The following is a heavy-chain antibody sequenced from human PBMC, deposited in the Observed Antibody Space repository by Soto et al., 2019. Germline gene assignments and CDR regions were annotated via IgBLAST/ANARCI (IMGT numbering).Heavy chain of an antibody. CDR3: AKVGHIAVVTAWFDY. V-gene: IGHV3-30*18. D-gene: IGHD2-21*02. J-gene: IGHJ4*02. CDR2: MSSDGRNE. CDR1: GFTFSKYG. Sequence: QVQLVESGGGLVQPGRSLRLSCEGSGFTFSKYGMHWVRQAPGKGLEWVAVMSSDGRNEYYADSVKGRFTISRDNSNSTLYLQMSSLRPXXXAVYYCAKVGHIAVVTAWFDYWGQGTLVTVSS.